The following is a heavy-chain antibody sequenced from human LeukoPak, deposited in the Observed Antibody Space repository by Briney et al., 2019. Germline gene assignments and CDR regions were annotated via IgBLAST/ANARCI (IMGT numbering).Heavy chain of an antibody. J-gene: IGHJ4*02. V-gene: IGHV1-69*05. CDR1: GGTFSSYA. Sequence: ASVKVSCKASGGTFSSYAISWVRQAPGQGLEWMGGIIPIFGTANYVQKFQGRVTITTDESTSTAYMELSSLRSEDTAVYYCARMAQGIAAVEDYGGQGTLVTVSS. D-gene: IGHD6-13*01. CDR2: IIPIFGTA. CDR3: ARMAQGIAAVEDY.